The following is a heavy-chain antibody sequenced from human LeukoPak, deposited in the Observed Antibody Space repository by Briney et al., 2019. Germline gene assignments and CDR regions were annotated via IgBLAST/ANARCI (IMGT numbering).Heavy chain of an antibody. CDR3: ARDLPSPGISVAEDY. Sequence: ASVKVSCKASGYTFTGYYMFWLRQAPGQGLEWMGRINPDSGGTNYAQKFQGRVTMTRDTSITTAYMELSSLRSGDTAVYYCARDLPSPGISVAEDYWGQGTLVTVSS. J-gene: IGHJ4*02. D-gene: IGHD6-19*01. CDR1: GYTFTGYY. V-gene: IGHV1-2*06. CDR2: INPDSGGT.